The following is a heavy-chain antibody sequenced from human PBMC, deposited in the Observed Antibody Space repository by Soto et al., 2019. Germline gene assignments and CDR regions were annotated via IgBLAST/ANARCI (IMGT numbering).Heavy chain of an antibody. CDR2: IYYSGST. CDR3: ARRWFWSGYYGWFDP. J-gene: IGHJ5*02. CDR1: DGSIGNLSYH. D-gene: IGHD3-3*01. V-gene: IGHV4-39*01. Sequence: SETLRLTKTVSDGSIGNLSYHRSWNRQPPGKGLEWIGSIYYSGSTYYNPSLKSRVTISVDTSKNQFSLKLSSVTAADTAVYYCARRWFWSGYYGWFDPWGQGTLVTVSS.